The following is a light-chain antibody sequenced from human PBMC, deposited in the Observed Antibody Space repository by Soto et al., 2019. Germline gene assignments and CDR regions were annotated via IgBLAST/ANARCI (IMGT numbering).Light chain of an antibody. J-gene: IGKJ3*01. CDR2: GAS. V-gene: IGKV3-15*01. CDR1: QSVSSN. CDR3: QQYNNWPFT. Sequence: EIVMTQSPATLSASPGERATLSCRARQSVSSNLAWYQQKPGQAPRLLIYGASTRATGIPARFSGSGSGTEFTLTISRLQSEDFAVYYRQQYNNWPFTFGPGTKVDIK.